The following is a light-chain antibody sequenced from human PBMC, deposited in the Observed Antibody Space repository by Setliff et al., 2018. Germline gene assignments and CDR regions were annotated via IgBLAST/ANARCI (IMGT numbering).Light chain of an antibody. CDR1: SSDVGGYNR. J-gene: IGLJ1*01. CDR2: EVT. V-gene: IGLV2-8*01. CDR3: GSYAGYNNFYV. Sequence: QPVLAQPPSASGSPGQSVTISCTGTSSDVGGYNRVSWYQQYPGKAPKVMIYEVTKRPSGVPDRFSGSKSGNTASLTVSGLQAEDEGDYYCGSYAGYNNFYVFGTGTKVTVL.